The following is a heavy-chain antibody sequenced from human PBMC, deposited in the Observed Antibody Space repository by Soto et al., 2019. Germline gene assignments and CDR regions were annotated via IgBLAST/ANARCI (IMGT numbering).Heavy chain of an antibody. D-gene: IGHD3-16*01. V-gene: IGHV3-74*01. J-gene: IGHJ4*02. Sequence: GGSLRLSCAASGFTFSSSWMHWVRQAPGKGLVWVSHINSDGTDTNYADSVKDRFTISRDNAKNTVYLQMNSLRAEDTAVYYCARDWSYALNYWGQGSLVTVSS. CDR1: GFTFSSSW. CDR3: ARDWSYALNY. CDR2: INSDGTDT.